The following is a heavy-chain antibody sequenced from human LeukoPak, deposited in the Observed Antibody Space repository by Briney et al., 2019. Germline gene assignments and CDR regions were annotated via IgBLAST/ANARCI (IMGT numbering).Heavy chain of an antibody. CDR3: ARHVTGGSGWYFDY. CDR2: IYYSGST. V-gene: IGHV4-39*01. D-gene: IGHD6-19*01. Sequence: SETLSLTCTVSGGSISSSSYYWGWIRQPPGKGLDWIGSIYYSGSTYYNPSLKSRVTISVDTSKNQFSLTLSSVTAAATAVYYCARHVTGGSGWYFDYWGQGTLVTVSS. J-gene: IGHJ4*02. CDR1: GGSISSSSYY.